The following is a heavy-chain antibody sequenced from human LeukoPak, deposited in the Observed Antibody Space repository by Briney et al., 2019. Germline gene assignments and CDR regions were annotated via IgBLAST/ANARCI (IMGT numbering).Heavy chain of an antibody. CDR3: ARRLKLGSSASWRWFDP. V-gene: IGHV1-18*01. J-gene: IGHJ5*02. CDR2: IRGDGSFG. D-gene: IGHD2-2*01. CDR1: GYTFTNFG. Sequence: ASVKVSCKASGYTFTNFGISWMRRAPGQGLEWMGWIRGDGSFGDYAEKFQGRVTMTTDTSTNTVSVELRSLRPDDTAIYYCARRLKLGSSASWRWFDPWGQGTLVTVYS.